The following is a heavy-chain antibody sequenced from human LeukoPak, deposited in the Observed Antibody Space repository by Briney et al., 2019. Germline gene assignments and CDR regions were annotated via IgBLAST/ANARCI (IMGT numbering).Heavy chain of an antibody. J-gene: IGHJ6*02. Sequence: NAGGSLRLSCAASGFTFSSYSMNWVRQAPGKGLEWVSSISSSSSYIYYADSVKGRFTISRDNAKNSLYLQMNSLRAEDTAVYYCARVMSLYNWNNTQPCYGMDVWGQGTTVTVSS. V-gene: IGHV3-21*01. CDR1: GFTFSSYS. CDR2: ISSSSSYI. D-gene: IGHD1/OR15-1a*01. CDR3: ARVMSLYNWNNTQPCYGMDV.